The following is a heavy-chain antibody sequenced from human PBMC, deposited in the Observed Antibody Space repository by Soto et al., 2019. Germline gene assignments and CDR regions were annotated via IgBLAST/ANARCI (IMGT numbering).Heavy chain of an antibody. CDR1: GYTFISHS. Sequence: GASVKVSCKSSGYTFISHSITWVRQAPGQGLEWMGRISAYNGNTNYAQKLQGRVTMSTDAATNTAYMELRSLRSDDTAVYYCARAYSSGWYPASHAFDIWGQGTMVTVSS. D-gene: IGHD6-19*01. J-gene: IGHJ3*02. V-gene: IGHV1-18*01. CDR3: ARAYSSGWYPASHAFDI. CDR2: ISAYNGNT.